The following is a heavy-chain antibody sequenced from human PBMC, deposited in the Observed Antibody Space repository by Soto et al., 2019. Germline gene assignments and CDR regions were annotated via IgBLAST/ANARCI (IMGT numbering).Heavy chain of an antibody. CDR2: ISSSSSYI. V-gene: IGHV3-21*01. J-gene: IGHJ4*02. D-gene: IGHD2-15*01. Sequence: GGCLRLSCAASGFIFSSYSMNWVRQAPGKGLEWVSSISSSSSYIYYADSVKGRFTISRDNAKNSLYLQMNSLRAEDTAVYYCARDCRSCYGGFDYWGQGTLVTVSS. CDR3: ARDCRSCYGGFDY. CDR1: GFIFSSYS.